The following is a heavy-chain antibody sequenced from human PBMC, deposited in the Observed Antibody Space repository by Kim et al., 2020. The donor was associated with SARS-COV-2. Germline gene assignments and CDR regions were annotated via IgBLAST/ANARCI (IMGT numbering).Heavy chain of an antibody. J-gene: IGHJ4*02. CDR3: ARRAYSGSYYYFDD. D-gene: IGHD1-26*01. Sequence: GGSLRLSCAASGFTFSSNWMHWVRQVPGKGLVWVSRISSDGSSTSYADSVKGRFTISRDNAKNTLYLQMNSLRAEDTAVYYCARRAYSGSYYYFDDWGQGTLVTVSS. V-gene: IGHV3-74*01. CDR1: GFTFSSNW. CDR2: ISSDGSST.